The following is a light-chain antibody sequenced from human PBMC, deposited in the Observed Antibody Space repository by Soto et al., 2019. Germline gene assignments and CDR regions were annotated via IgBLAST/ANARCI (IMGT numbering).Light chain of an antibody. Sequence: QSVLTQPASVSGSPGQSITISCTGTSSDVGCYNYVSWYQHHPGKAPKLMIFDVSNRPSGVSNRFSGSKSGNTASLTISGLQPEDEADYYCSSYTTSNTRQIVFGTGTKVTV. CDR1: SSDVGCYNY. CDR3: SSYTTSNTRQIV. J-gene: IGLJ1*01. CDR2: DVS. V-gene: IGLV2-14*03.